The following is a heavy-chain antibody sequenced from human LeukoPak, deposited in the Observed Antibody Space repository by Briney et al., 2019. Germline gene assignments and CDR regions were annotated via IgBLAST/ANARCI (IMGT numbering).Heavy chain of an antibody. CDR2: INPNSGGT. V-gene: IGHV1-2*02. CDR3: ARDRLAAAGTGG. Sequence: ASVKVSCKASGYTFTDYYMHWVRQAPGQGLEWMGWINPNSGGTNYAQKFQGRVTMTGDTSISTAYMELSRLKSDDTAVYYRARDRLAAAGTGGWGQGTLVTVSS. D-gene: IGHD6-13*01. CDR1: GYTFTDYY. J-gene: IGHJ4*02.